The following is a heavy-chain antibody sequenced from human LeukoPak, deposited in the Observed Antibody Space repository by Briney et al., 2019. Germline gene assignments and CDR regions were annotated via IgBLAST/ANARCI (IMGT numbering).Heavy chain of an antibody. CDR2: ITGSGGSP. V-gene: IGHV3-23*01. D-gene: IGHD3-22*01. Sequence: QSGGSLRLSCAGSGFPFSSYAMRCVRQAPGKGLEWVSAITGSGGSPYYADSVKGRFSISRDKSKNTVYLQMNSLRAEDTAVYYSAKATLRYYYDSSGYYFDYWGQGTLVTVSS. J-gene: IGHJ4*02. CDR1: GFPFSSYA. CDR3: AKATLRYYYDSSGYYFDY.